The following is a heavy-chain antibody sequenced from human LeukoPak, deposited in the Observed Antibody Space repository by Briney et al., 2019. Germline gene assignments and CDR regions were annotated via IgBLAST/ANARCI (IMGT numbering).Heavy chain of an antibody. CDR1: GVTFGNYG. Sequence: GGSLRLSSAPSGVTFGNYGMTWVRQAPGMGLEWVSGSNWNGGSTGYADSVEGRFTIFRDNAKNSQYLQMNSLRVEDTALYYCARAQTYGDSRLLLDYWGQGTLVTVSS. D-gene: IGHD4-17*01. V-gene: IGHV3-20*03. J-gene: IGHJ4*02. CDR3: ARAQTYGDSRLLLDY. CDR2: SNWNGGST.